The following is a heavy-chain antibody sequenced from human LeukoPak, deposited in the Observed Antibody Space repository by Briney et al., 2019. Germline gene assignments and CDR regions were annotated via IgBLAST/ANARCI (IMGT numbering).Heavy chain of an antibody. Sequence: SETLSLTCTVTGDSITNSYWSWVRQPPGNGLEWIGYVHYSGSINYSPSLKNRLTLSIDTSRSHFSLRLTSVTAADTAVYYCARLRPLERVSSYYYHAMDVWGQGTTVTVSS. CDR2: VHYSGSI. CDR1: GDSITNSY. D-gene: IGHD3-10*01. CDR3: ARLRPLERVSSYYYHAMDV. V-gene: IGHV4-59*08. J-gene: IGHJ6*02.